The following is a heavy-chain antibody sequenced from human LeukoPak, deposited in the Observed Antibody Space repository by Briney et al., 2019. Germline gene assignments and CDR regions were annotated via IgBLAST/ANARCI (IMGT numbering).Heavy chain of an antibody. D-gene: IGHD3-10*01. CDR3: ARVVPYYYGSGSSDY. J-gene: IGHJ4*02. CDR2: IYYSGST. CDR1: GGSISGYY. Sequence: PSETLSLTCTVSGGSISGYYWSWIRQPPGKGLEWIGYIYYSGSTNYNPSLKSRVTISVDTSKNQFSLKLSSVTAADTAVYYCARVVPYYYGSGSSDYWGQGTLVTVSS. V-gene: IGHV4-59*08.